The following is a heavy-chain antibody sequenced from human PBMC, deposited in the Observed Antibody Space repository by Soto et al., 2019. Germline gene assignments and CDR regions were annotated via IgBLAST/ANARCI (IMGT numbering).Heavy chain of an antibody. Sequence: GGSLRLSCAASGFTFSSYWMSWVRQAPGKGLEWVANIKQDGSEKYYVDSVKGRFTISRDNAKNSLYLQMNSLRAEDTAVYYCARDFGDSNSVFDYWGQGTLVTVSS. CDR1: GFTFSSYW. CDR2: IKQDGSEK. CDR3: ARDFGDSNSVFDY. J-gene: IGHJ4*02. D-gene: IGHD4-4*01. V-gene: IGHV3-7*05.